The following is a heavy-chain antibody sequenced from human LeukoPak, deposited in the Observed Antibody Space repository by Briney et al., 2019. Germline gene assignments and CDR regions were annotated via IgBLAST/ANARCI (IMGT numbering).Heavy chain of an antibody. Sequence: GASVKVSCKASGYTFTGYYMHWVRQAPGQGLEWMGGIIPIFGTANYAQKFQGRVTITADESTSTAYMELSSPRSEDTAVYYCARDQPNSTPGIAVAVPYYYYYYGMDVWGQGTTVTVSS. CDR1: GYTFTGYY. D-gene: IGHD6-19*01. CDR3: ARDQPNSTPGIAVAVPYYYYYYGMDV. CDR2: IIPIFGTA. J-gene: IGHJ6*02. V-gene: IGHV1-69*13.